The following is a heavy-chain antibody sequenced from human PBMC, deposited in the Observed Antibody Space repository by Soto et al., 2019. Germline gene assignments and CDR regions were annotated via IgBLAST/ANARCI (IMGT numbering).Heavy chain of an antibody. CDR3: ARAHGHPPNYYDSSGSQGNWFDP. J-gene: IGHJ5*02. V-gene: IGHV3-33*01. D-gene: IGHD3-22*01. Sequence: GGSLRLSCAASGFTFSSYGMHWVRQAPGKGLEWVAVIWYDGSNKYYADSVKGRFTISRDNSKNTLYLQMNSLRAEDTAVYYCARAHGHPPNYYDSSGSQGNWFDPWGQGTLVTVSS. CDR2: IWYDGSNK. CDR1: GFTFSSYG.